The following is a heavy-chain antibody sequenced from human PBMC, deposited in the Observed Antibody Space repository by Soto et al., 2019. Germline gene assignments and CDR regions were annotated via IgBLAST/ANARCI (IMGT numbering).Heavy chain of an antibody. CDR1: GGTFSSYA. Sequence: SVKVSCKASGGTFSSYAISWVRQAPGQGLEWMGGIIPIFGTANYAQKFQGRVTITADESTSTAYMELSSLRSEDTAVYYCARLKNDILTGYKNWFDPWGQGTLVTVSS. V-gene: IGHV1-69*13. D-gene: IGHD3-9*01. J-gene: IGHJ5*02. CDR2: IIPIFGTA. CDR3: ARLKNDILTGYKNWFDP.